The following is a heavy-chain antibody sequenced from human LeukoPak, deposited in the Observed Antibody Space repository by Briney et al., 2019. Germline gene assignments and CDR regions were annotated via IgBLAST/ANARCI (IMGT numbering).Heavy chain of an antibody. D-gene: IGHD1-1*01. CDR3: ASPGTTGTYDAFDI. CDR2: ISGSGGST. CDR1: GFTFSSYA. J-gene: IGHJ3*02. Sequence: GGSLRLSCAASGFTFSSYAMSWVRQAPGKGLEWVSVISGSGGSTYYADSVEGRLTISRDNSKNTLYLQMNSLRVEDTAVYYCASPGTTGTYDAFDIWGQGTMVTVSS. V-gene: IGHV3-23*01.